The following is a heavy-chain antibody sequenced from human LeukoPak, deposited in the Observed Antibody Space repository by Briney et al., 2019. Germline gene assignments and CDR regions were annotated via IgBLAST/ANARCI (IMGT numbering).Heavy chain of an antibody. CDR1: GFTFSSYS. D-gene: IGHD6-19*01. V-gene: IGHV3-21*01. J-gene: IGHJ4*02. CDR2: ISSSSSYI. CDR3: ARQSKVAGTVRYFDY. Sequence: GGSLRLSCAASGFTFSSYSMNWVRQAPGKGLEWVSSISSSSSYIYYADSVKGRFTISRDNAKNSLYLQMTSLRAEDTAVYYCARQSKVAGTVRYFDYWGQGTLVTVSS.